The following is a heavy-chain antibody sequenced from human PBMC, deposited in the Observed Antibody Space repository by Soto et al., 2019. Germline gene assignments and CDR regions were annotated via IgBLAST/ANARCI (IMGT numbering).Heavy chain of an antibody. Sequence: GGSLRLSCAASGFSFSSNVMNWVRQAPGKGLEWVSSISVSGSYLHYADAVKGRFTISRDNAKNSLYLQMSSLRAEDSAVYYCATRGQTVAALASGDAFDIWGQGTLVTVSS. V-gene: IGHV3-21*06. CDR1: GFSFSSNV. CDR3: ATRGQTVAALASGDAFDI. J-gene: IGHJ3*02. CDR2: ISVSGSYL. D-gene: IGHD2-21*01.